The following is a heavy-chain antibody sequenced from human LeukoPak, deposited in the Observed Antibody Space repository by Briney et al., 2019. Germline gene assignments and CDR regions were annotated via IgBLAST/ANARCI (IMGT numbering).Heavy chain of an antibody. CDR3: ASTPLLWFGEDNAFDI. CDR2: IYYSGST. CDR1: GGSISSSIYY. J-gene: IGHJ3*02. D-gene: IGHD3-10*01. V-gene: IGHV4-39*01. Sequence: SETLSLTCTVSGGSISSSIYYWGWIRQPPGKGLEWIGSIYYSGSTYYNPSLKSRVTISVDTSKNQFSLKLSSVTAADTAVYYCASTPLLWFGEDNAFDIWGQGTMVTVSS.